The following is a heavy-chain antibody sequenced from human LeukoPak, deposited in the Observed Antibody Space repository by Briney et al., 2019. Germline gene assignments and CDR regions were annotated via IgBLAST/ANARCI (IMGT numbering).Heavy chain of an antibody. J-gene: IGHJ3*02. Sequence: GGSLRLSWAASGFTFISYSMIWVRQPAGNGLEWVSSISSISSYIYYADSVKGRFTISRDNAKNTLYMEMNSLRGEDTAVYYCAKGGYYRFDTFDIWGQGTVVTVSS. CDR1: GFTFISYS. CDR3: AKGGYYRFDTFDI. D-gene: IGHD3-3*01. CDR2: ISSISSYI. V-gene: IGHV3-21*01.